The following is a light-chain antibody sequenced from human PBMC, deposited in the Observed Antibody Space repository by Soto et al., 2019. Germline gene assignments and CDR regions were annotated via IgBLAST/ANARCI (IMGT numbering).Light chain of an antibody. CDR1: QSVDSRF. J-gene: IGKJ4*01. CDR2: RSS. Sequence: EIVLTQTPGTLPLSPGERATLSCRASQSVDSRFLAWYQQKPGQAPRLLIYRSSIRAAGIPDRFSGSGSEPDFPLPISRLKPEDFAVYYCQRYDHSRGLPFGGGTTVGI. CDR3: QRYDHSRGLP. V-gene: IGKV3-20*01.